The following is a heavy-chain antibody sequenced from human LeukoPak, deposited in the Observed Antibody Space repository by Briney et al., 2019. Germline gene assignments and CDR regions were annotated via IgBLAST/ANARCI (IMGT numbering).Heavy chain of an antibody. J-gene: IGHJ4*02. Sequence: PGGSLRLSCAASGFTFTTYEMKWVRQAPGKGLEWVSYFSASGSVVYYADAVKGRFTISRDNARNSLYLQMNSLRAEDTAVYYCPRGHSVARAASPPNIDYWGQGTLVTVSS. V-gene: IGHV3-48*03. CDR3: PRGHSVARAASPPNIDY. CDR2: FSASGSVV. CDR1: GFTFTTYE. D-gene: IGHD2-15*01.